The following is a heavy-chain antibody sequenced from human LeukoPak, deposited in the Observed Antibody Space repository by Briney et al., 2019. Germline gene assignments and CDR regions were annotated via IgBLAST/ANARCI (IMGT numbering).Heavy chain of an antibody. CDR3: ARTPRGLPSFNWFDP. CDR2: IYYSGST. D-gene: IGHD3-10*01. J-gene: IGHJ5*02. V-gene: IGHV4-59*08. CDR1: GGSFTSYY. Sequence: PSETLSLPCTVSGGSFTSYYWTWIWQPPGKGLEWIGYIYYSGSTNYNPSLKSRVTISVDTSKNQFSLKLSSVTAADTAVYYCARTPRGLPSFNWFDPWGQGTLVTVSS.